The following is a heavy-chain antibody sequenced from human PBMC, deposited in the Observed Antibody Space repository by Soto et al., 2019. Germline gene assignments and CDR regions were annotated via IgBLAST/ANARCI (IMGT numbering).Heavy chain of an antibody. Sequence: EVQLLESGGGLVQPGGSLRLSCAASGFTFSTYVKSWVRQAPGKGLEWVSSITDSGGSTYYADSVKGRFTISRDNSKNTLYLQMNSLRGEDTAVYYCAKDRGTGDWYFDYWGQGTLVTVSS. CDR3: AKDRGTGDWYFDY. CDR1: GFTFSTYV. J-gene: IGHJ4*02. V-gene: IGHV3-23*01. CDR2: ITDSGGST. D-gene: IGHD3-10*01.